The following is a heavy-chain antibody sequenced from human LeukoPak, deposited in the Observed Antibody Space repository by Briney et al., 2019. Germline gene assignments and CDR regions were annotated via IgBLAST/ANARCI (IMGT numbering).Heavy chain of an antibody. CDR2: IYYSGST. D-gene: IGHD6-13*01. CDR1: GGSISSYY. J-gene: IGHJ4*02. V-gene: IGHV4-59*01. CDR3: ARDMAAVGFDY. Sequence: SETLSLTCTVSGGSISSYYWSWIRQPPGKGLEWIGYIYYSGSTNYNPSLKSRVTISVDTSKNQFSLKLSSVTAADTAVYYCARDMAAVGFDYWGQGTLVTVSS.